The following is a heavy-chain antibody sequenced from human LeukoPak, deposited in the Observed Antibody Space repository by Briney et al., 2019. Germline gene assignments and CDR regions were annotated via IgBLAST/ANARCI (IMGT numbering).Heavy chain of an antibody. V-gene: IGHV4-61*02. CDR3: ARDGGYTYGDAPLHFAY. CDR1: GGSISSGGYY. D-gene: IGHD5-18*01. J-gene: IGHJ4*02. Sequence: PSETLSLTCTVSGGSISSGGYYGSWIRQPAGKVLEWIGRIYTSGNTNYNPSLNSRVTISVDTSKNQFSPKLSSVTAADTAVYYSARDGGYTYGDAPLHFAYWGQGTLVTVSS. CDR2: IYTSGNT.